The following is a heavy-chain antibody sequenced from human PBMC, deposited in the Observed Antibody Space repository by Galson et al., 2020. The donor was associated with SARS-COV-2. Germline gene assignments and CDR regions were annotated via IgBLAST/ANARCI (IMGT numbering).Heavy chain of an antibody. D-gene: IGHD6-13*01. CDR2: ISYDGNNK. CDR3: ARDWRGIAAAGTIDFDY. J-gene: IGHJ4*02. V-gene: IGHV3-30*03. Sequence: GESLKISCAASGFIFTNYGMHWVRQAPGKGLEWVASISYDGNNKYYGASVQGRFTVSRDNSENTLSLQMDSLRPEDTAVYYCARDWRGIAAAGTIDFDYWGQGTLVTVSS. CDR1: GFIFTNYG.